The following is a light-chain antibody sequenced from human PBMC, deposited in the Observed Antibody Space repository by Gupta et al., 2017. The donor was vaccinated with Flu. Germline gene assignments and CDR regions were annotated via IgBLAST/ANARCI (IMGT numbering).Light chain of an antibody. CDR2: LNS. V-gene: IGKV2-28*01. CDR3: VQVLQIPYT. CDR1: QSLLHSDGSNH. Sequence: DIVMTQSPLSLPVTPGEPASISCRSSQSLLHSDGSNHLDWYLQKPGQAPQLLIYLNSNRASGVPDRFSGSGSGTDFTLEISRVEAEDVGLYYCVQVLQIPYTFGQGTKLEIK. J-gene: IGKJ2*01.